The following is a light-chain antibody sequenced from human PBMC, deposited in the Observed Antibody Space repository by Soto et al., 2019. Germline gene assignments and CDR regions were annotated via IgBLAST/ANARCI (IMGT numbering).Light chain of an antibody. CDR1: QSVSSY. V-gene: IGKV3-15*01. CDR3: QQYNNWPRT. Sequence: EIVMTQSPATLSVPPGERATLSCRASQSVSSYLAWYQQKPGAAPRLLIYGASTRATGIPARFSGSGSGTEFTLTISSLQSEDFAVYYCQQYNNWPRTFGQGTKVDIK. J-gene: IGKJ1*01. CDR2: GAS.